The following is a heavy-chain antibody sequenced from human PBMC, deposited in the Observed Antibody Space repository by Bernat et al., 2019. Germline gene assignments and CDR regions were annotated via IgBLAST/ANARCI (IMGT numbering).Heavy chain of an antibody. CDR2: FDLEDGET. Sequence: QVQLVQSGAEVKKPGASVKVSCKVSVYTLTELSMHWVRQAPGKGLEWMGGFDLEDGETIYAQKFQGRVTMTEDTSTDTAYMELSSLRSEDPAVYYCATRNELWLGGAGDATYYFDYWGQGTLVTVSS. V-gene: IGHV1-24*01. D-gene: IGHD3-10*01. J-gene: IGHJ4*02. CDR3: ATRNELWLGGAGDATYYFDY. CDR1: VYTLTELS.